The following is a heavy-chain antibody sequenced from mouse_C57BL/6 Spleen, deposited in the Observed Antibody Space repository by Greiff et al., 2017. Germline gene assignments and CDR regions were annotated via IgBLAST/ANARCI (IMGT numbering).Heavy chain of an antibody. CDR1: GYTFTSYW. D-gene: IGHD1-3*01. CDR2: IHPNSGST. J-gene: IGHJ1*03. CDR3: ARSGGGRHWYFDV. Sequence: QVQLQQSGAELVKPGASVKLSCKASGYTFTSYWMHWVKQRPGQGLEWIGMIHPNSGSTNYNEKFKSKATLTVDKSSSTAYMQLSSLTSEDSAVYYCARSGGGRHWYFDVWGTGTTVTVSS. V-gene: IGHV1-64*01.